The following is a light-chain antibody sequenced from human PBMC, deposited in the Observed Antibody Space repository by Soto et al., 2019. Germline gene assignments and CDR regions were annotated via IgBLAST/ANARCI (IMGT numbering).Light chain of an antibody. V-gene: IGLV1-40*01. CDR2: GNS. J-gene: IGLJ2*01. CDR3: QSYDRSLTCVV. CDR1: TSNIGAGHG. Sequence: QSVLTQPPSVSGAPGQRVTISCTGSTSNIGAGHGVHWYQHLPGTAPKLLMYGNSIRPSGVPDRFSGSKSGTSASLAITGLQAEDEADYCCQSYDRSLTCVVFGGGTKLTVL.